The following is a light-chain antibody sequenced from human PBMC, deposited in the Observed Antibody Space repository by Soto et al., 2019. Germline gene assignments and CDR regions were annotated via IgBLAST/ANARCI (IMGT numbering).Light chain of an antibody. CDR3: QQYSDSPLT. V-gene: IGKV3-20*01. Sequence: EIVLTQSPGTLSLSPGERATLSCRASQTVSTNYLAWFQHKPGQAPRLLIYGASSRATGIPDRFSGSGSGTDFTLTINRLEPEDFAVYFCQQYSDSPLTVGGGTKVEIK. CDR1: QTVSTNY. J-gene: IGKJ4*01. CDR2: GAS.